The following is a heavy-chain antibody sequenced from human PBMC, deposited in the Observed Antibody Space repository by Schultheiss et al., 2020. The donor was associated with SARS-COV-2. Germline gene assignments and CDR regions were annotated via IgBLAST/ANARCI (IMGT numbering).Heavy chain of an antibody. Sequence: GGSLRLSCKASGYTFISYGISWVRQAPGQGLEWMGWISAYNGNTNYAQKLQVRVTMTTDTSTSTAYMELTSLRSEDTAVYYCARDCSGSSCYTLGYWGQGTLVTVSS. V-gene: IGHV1-18*01. CDR3: ARDCSGSSCYTLGY. J-gene: IGHJ4*02. CDR2: ISAYNGNT. CDR1: GYTFISYG. D-gene: IGHD2-15*01.